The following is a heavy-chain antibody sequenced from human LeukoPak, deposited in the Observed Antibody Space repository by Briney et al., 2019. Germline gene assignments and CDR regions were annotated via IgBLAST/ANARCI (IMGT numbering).Heavy chain of an antibody. J-gene: IGHJ4*02. CDR3: AIDGSTWYYFDY. V-gene: IGHV1-2*02. Sequence: ASVKVSCKASGYIFTGYYMHGVRQAPGQGLEWMGWINPNSGGTNSAQKFQGRVTMTRDTSISTAYMELSRLRSDDTAVYYCAIDGSTWYYFDYWGQGTLVTVSS. CDR2: INPNSGGT. CDR1: GYIFTGYY. D-gene: IGHD6-13*01.